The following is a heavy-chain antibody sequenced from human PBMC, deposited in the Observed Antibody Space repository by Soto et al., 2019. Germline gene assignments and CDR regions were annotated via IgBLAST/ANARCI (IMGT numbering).Heavy chain of an antibody. CDR3: ARAANCSSSTGCYSQWFAP. CDR1: GYAFTKYI. CDR2: INTDNGST. Sequence: QVLLVQSGAEVKKPGASVKVSCKASGYAFTKYIMHLVRQAPGQRPEWMGWINTDNGSTRYSQKFQGRVTIVRDISATTAYMELGSLRSDDTAVYYCARAANCSSSTGCYSQWFAPWGQGTLVTVSS. D-gene: IGHD2-2*02. V-gene: IGHV1-3*04. J-gene: IGHJ5*02.